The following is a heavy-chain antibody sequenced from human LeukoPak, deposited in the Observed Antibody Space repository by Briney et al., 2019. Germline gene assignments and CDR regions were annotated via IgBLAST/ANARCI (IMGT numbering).Heavy chain of an antibody. J-gene: IGHJ3*02. D-gene: IGHD4-17*01. Sequence: PSETLSLTCAVYGGSFSGYYWSWIRQPPGKGLEWIGEINHSGSTNYNPSLKSRVTISVDTSKNQFSLKLSSVTAADTAVYYCARETVTSRVGAFDIWGQGTMVTVSS. V-gene: IGHV4-34*01. CDR2: INHSGST. CDR3: ARETVTSRVGAFDI. CDR1: GGSFSGYY.